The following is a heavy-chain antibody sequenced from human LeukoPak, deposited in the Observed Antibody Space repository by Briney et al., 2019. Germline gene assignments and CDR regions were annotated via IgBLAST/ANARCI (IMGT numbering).Heavy chain of an antibody. D-gene: IGHD6-13*01. J-gene: IGHJ4*02. V-gene: IGHV3-13*01. Sequence: GGSLRLSCAASGFTLKSYDMHWVRQAAGEGLEWVSAIGTAGDTYYPGSVKGRFTISRENAKNSLYLQINSLRAGDTAVYYCVRGGRGSSWFDNWGQGTLVTVSS. CDR3: VRGGRGSSWFDN. CDR2: IGTAGDT. CDR1: GFTLKSYD.